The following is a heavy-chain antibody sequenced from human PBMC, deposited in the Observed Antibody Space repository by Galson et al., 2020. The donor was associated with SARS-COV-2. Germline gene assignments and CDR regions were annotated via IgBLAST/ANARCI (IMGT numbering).Heavy chain of an antibody. CDR1: GGSFSRYY. J-gene: IGHJ4*02. D-gene: IGHD3-22*01. CDR3: ARHDSVVAYFDY. V-gene: IGHV4-59*08. Sequence: GPGETNSSETLSLTCTLSGGSFSRYYGSWIRQPPGKGLEWIGYVYYNGNTNYNPSLKSRVSISVDTSENQFSLKLSSVTAADTAVYYCARHDSVVAYFDYWGQGALVTVSS. CDR2: VYYNGNT.